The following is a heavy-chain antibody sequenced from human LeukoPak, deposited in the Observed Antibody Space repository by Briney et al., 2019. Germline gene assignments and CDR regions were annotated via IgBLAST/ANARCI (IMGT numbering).Heavy chain of an antibody. CDR2: ISNSGSST. J-gene: IGHJ4*02. CDR3: AKEVPYDILTGPIDY. Sequence: QPGGSLRPSCAASGFTFSSYAMSWVRQAPGKGLEWVSGISNSGSSTYYADSVKGRFTISRDNSKNTLYVQMNSLRAEDTAVYYCAKEVPYDILTGPIDYWGQGTLVTVSS. CDR1: GFTFSSYA. V-gene: IGHV3-23*01. D-gene: IGHD3-9*01.